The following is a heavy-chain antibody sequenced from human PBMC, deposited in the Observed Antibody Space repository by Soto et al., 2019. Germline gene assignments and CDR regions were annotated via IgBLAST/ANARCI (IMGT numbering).Heavy chain of an antibody. CDR3: GKDVGRVWYLYYQNGMDV. CDR2: ISYDGNNK. Sequence: QVQLVESGGGVVQPGRSLRLSCAASGFTFSSYGMHWVRQAPGKGLEWVAVISYDGNNKYYADSVKGRFTISRDNSKNKLYLQMNRQRPDDTAVNYGGKDVGRVWYLYYQNGMDVRGPGATVSVSS. CDR1: GFTFSSYG. D-gene: IGHD6-19*01. V-gene: IGHV3-30*18. J-gene: IGHJ6*02.